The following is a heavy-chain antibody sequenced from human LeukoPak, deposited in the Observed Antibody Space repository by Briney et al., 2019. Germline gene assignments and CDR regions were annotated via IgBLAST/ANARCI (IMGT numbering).Heavy chain of an antibody. CDR2: INDSGTT. Sequence: SETLSLSCTVSGGSFRSYHRSWIRQPPGKGLEWVSDINDSGTTNYNTSLKSRVTISVDTSKNQFSLKLNTVTAADTAVFYCARLDWSGFYIDYWGQGILVTVSS. D-gene: IGHD3-3*01. CDR1: GGSFRSYH. V-gene: IGHV4-59*08. J-gene: IGHJ4*02. CDR3: ARLDWSGFYIDY.